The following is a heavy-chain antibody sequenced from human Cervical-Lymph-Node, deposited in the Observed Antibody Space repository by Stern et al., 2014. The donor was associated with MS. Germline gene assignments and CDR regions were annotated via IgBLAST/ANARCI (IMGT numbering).Heavy chain of an antibody. V-gene: IGHV2-70*11. CDR1: GFSVTDSGMC. Sequence: ESGPALVKPTQTLTLTCTFSGFSVTDSGMCVSWIRQPPGKALEWLARIDWDDDEYYNTSQRTRLTISKDTLKNQVVLTMTDMDPVDTATYYCARTLGVAAGGFYYFDYWGLGTLVTVSS. D-gene: IGHD6-13*01. CDR2: IDWDDDE. CDR3: ARTLGVAAGGFYYFDY. J-gene: IGHJ4*02.